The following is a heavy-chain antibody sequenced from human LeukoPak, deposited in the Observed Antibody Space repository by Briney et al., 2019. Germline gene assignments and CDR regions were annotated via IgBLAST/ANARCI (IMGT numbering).Heavy chain of an antibody. Sequence: PGGSLRLSFAASGFTFSSYVMHWVRQAPGKGLEYVSSIWTDGGTTSYTDSVKGRFTISRDNSKNTLYLQMSSLRPEDTAVYYCVKDLSGTYSFDYWGQGTLVTVSS. CDR1: GFTFSSYV. CDR2: IWTDGGTT. CDR3: VKDLSGTYSFDY. J-gene: IGHJ4*02. D-gene: IGHD1-26*01. V-gene: IGHV3-64D*09.